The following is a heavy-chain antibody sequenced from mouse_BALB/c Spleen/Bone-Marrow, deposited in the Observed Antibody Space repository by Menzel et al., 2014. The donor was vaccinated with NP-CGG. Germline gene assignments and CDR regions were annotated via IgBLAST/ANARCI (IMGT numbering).Heavy chain of an antibody. CDR1: GFTFSHYG. CDR2: IGSGGTYI. D-gene: IGHD1-1*01. V-gene: IGHV5-6*03. Sequence: EVKVVESGGGLVKPGGSLKLSCAASGFTFSHYGMSWVRQTPDKRLEWVATIGSGGTYIYYSDSVKGRFTISRDNAKNILYLQMSSLKSEDTTMYYCARHLLLRSSNTMDYWGQGTSVTVSS. J-gene: IGHJ4*01. CDR3: ARHLLLRSSNTMDY.